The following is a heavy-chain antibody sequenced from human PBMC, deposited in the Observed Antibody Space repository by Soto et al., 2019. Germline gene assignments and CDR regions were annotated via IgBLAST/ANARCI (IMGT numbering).Heavy chain of an antibody. CDR1: GFTFSSYG. J-gene: IGHJ4*02. V-gene: IGHV3-33*01. CDR2: IWSGGSNE. D-gene: IGHD2-2*01. Sequence: QVQLVEAGGDVVQPGRSLRLSCAASGFTFSSYGMHWVRQAPGKGLEWVAVIWSGGSNENYADSVKGRFTISRDNSKNMLYLQMNSLRAEDTAVYYCARGPGTSYFDYWGQGSLVTVSS. CDR3: ARGPGTSYFDY.